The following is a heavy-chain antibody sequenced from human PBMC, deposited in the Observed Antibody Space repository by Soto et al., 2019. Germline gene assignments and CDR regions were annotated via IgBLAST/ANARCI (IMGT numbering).Heavy chain of an antibody. CDR3: ARAPYSNAWYRFDL. Sequence: GGSLRLSCEASGFTFSGYWMSWVRQAPGKGLEWVADIKHDGSVQYYVDSVKGRLTISRDNAKKQLYSQMNGLRAEDTALYYCARAPYSNAWYRFDLWGQGTLVTVSS. V-gene: IGHV3-7*03. CDR2: IKHDGSVQ. CDR1: GFTFSGYW. J-gene: IGHJ4*02. D-gene: IGHD4-4*01.